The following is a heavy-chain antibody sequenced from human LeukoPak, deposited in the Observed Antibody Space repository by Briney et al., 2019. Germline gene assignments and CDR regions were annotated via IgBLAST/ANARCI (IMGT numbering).Heavy chain of an antibody. D-gene: IGHD2-2*01. CDR3: ARKLGYCSSTSCRQSNWFDP. CDR2: INPNSGGT. CDR1: GYTFTGYY. Sequence: ASVKVSCKASGYTFTGYYMHWVRQAPGQGLEWMGWINPNSGGTNYAQKFQGRVTMTRDTSISTAYMELSRLRSDDTAVYYCARKLGYCSSTSCRQSNWFDPWGQGTLVTVSS. J-gene: IGHJ5*02. V-gene: IGHV1-2*02.